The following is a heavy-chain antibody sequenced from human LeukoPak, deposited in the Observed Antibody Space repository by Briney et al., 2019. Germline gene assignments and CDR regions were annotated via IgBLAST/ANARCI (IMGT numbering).Heavy chain of an antibody. D-gene: IGHD3-22*01. V-gene: IGHV1-2*02. Sequence: ASVKVSCKASGYTFTGYYMHWVRQAPGQGLEWMGWINPNSGGTNYAQKFQGRVTMTRDTSISTAYMELSRLRSDDTAVYYCARNTMIVVGEGDNWFDPWGQGTLVTVSS. J-gene: IGHJ5*02. CDR3: ARNTMIVVGEGDNWFDP. CDR1: GYTFTGYY. CDR2: INPNSGGT.